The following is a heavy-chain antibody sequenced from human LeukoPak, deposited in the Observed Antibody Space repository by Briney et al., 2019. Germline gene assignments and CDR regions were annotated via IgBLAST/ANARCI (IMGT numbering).Heavy chain of an antibody. CDR3: ARVGYFYYGSGSYPYLDY. CDR1: EFTFSNYW. Sequence: PGGSLRLSCAASEFTFSNYWMSWVRQAPGKGLEWVANINQDGREKYYVDSVKGRFTISRDNAKNSLYLQMNSLRAEDTAVYYCARVGYFYYGSGSYPYLDYWGQGTLVTVSS. D-gene: IGHD3-10*01. J-gene: IGHJ4*02. CDR2: INQDGREK. V-gene: IGHV3-7*01.